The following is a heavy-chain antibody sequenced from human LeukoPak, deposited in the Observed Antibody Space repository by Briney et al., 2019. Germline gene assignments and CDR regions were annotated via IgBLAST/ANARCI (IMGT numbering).Heavy chain of an antibody. D-gene: IGHD3-22*01. CDR1: GGSISSGTYY. V-gene: IGHV4-61*01. CDR2: IYYSGST. Sequence: SETLSLTCTVSGGSISSGTYYWGWIRQPPGKGLEWIGYIYYSGSTNYNPSLKSRVTISVDTSKNQFSLRLSSVTAADTAVYYCARVTGYMIEDYFDYWGQGTLVTVSS. J-gene: IGHJ4*02. CDR3: ARVTGYMIEDYFDY.